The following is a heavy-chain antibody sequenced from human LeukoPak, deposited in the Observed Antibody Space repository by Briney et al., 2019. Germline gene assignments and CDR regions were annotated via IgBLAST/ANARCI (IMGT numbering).Heavy chain of an antibody. V-gene: IGHV4-39*07. CDR2: IYYSGST. D-gene: IGHD6-19*01. CDR3: ASGHNSGWGYFDY. CDR1: GGSISSSSYY. J-gene: IGHJ4*02. Sequence: SETLSLTCTVSGGSISSSSYYWGWIRQPPGKGLEWIGSIYYSGSTYYNPSLKSRVTMSVDTSKNQFSLKLSSVTAADTAVYYCASGHNSGWGYFDYWGQGSLVTVSS.